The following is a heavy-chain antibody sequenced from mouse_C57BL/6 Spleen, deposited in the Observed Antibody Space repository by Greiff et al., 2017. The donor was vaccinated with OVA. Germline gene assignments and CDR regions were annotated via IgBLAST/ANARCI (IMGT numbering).Heavy chain of an antibody. Sequence: QVQLKESGPELVKPGASVKISCKASGYAFSSSWMNWVKQRPGKGLEWIGRIYPGDGDTNYNGKFKGKATLTADKSSSTAYMQLSSLTSEDSAVYFCARDVYGIIYHDVWGTGTTVTVSS. J-gene: IGHJ1*03. D-gene: IGHD1-1*01. V-gene: IGHV1-82*01. CDR2: IYPGDGDT. CDR1: GYAFSSSW. CDR3: ARDVYGIIYHDV.